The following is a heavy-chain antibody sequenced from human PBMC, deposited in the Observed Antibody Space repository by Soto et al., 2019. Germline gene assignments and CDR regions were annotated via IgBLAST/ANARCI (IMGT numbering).Heavy chain of an antibody. CDR1: GGSISSYY. D-gene: IGHD5-12*01. CDR2: IYYSGST. V-gene: IGHV4-59*08. CDR3: ARKGTTIAHWFDP. J-gene: IGHJ5*02. Sequence: SETLSLTCTVSGGSISSYYWSWIRQPPGKGLEWIGYIYYSGSTNYNPSLKSRVTISVDTSKNQFSLKLSSVTAADTAVYYCARKGTTIAHWFDPWGQGTLVTVPQ.